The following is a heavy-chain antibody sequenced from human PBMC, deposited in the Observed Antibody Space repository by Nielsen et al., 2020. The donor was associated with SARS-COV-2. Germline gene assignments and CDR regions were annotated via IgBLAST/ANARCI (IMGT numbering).Heavy chain of an antibody. CDR2: IYPGDSDT. CDR1: GYSFPTYW. D-gene: IGHD6-6*01. J-gene: IGHJ6*03. CDR3: ARHTRSSSSFYYYYYMDV. V-gene: IGHV5-51*01. Sequence: GESLKISCKGSGYSFPTYWLGWVRQMPGKGLEWMGIIYPGDSDTRYSPSFQGQVTTSADKSISTAYLQWSSLKASDTAKYYCARHTRSSSSFYYYYYMDVWGKGTTVTVSS.